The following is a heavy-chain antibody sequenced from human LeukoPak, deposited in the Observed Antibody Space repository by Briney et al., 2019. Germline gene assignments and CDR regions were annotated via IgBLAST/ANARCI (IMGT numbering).Heavy chain of an antibody. Sequence: GGSLRLSCAASGFTFSSYGMTWVRQAPGKGLEWVSFIDKSGGITYYADSVKGRFTISRDNAKSSLYLEMNSLRAEDTAVYYCGRGHWGLDYWGQGTLVTVSS. CDR2: IDKSGGIT. CDR1: GFTFSSYG. D-gene: IGHD7-27*01. J-gene: IGHJ4*02. V-gene: IGHV3-48*04. CDR3: GRGHWGLDY.